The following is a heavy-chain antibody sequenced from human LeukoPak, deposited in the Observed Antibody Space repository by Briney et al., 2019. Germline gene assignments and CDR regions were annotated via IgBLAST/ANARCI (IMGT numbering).Heavy chain of an antibody. D-gene: IGHD6-13*01. Sequence: GGSLRLSCAASGFTFSSYAMHWVRQAPGKGLEWVAVISYDGSNKYYADSVKGRFTISRDNAKNSLYLQMNSLRAEDTALYYCAKGPSSSWYENWFDPWGQGTLVTVSS. V-gene: IGHV3-30*04. CDR1: GFTFSSYA. J-gene: IGHJ5*02. CDR3: AKGPSSSWYENWFDP. CDR2: ISYDGSNK.